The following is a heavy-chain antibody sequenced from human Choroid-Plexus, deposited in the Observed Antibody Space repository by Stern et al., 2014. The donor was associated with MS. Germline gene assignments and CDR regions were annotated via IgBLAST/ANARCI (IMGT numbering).Heavy chain of an antibody. J-gene: IGHJ4*02. D-gene: IGHD3-10*01. CDR2: IYWDDDM. V-gene: IGHV2-5*02. CDR3: ARRVPSMVRGVTFFDY. Sequence: ESGPTLVKPTQTLTLTCTFSGFSLRTDGVGVGWIRQPPGKALEWLALIYWDDDMRYSPSLNNRLTIPQDTSKNQVVLTMINMDPVDTATYYCARRVPSMVRGVTFFDYWGQGTLVTVSS. CDR1: GFSLRTDGVG.